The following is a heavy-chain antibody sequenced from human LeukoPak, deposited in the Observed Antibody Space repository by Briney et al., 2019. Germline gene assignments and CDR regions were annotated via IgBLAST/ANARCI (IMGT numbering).Heavy chain of an antibody. CDR3: ASTPSMATIVLGFDY. CDR1: GGTFSSYA. D-gene: IGHD5-24*01. CDR2: IIPIFGTA. J-gene: IGHJ4*02. Sequence: ASVKVSCEASGGTFSSYAISWVRQAPGQGLAWMGGIIPIFGTANYAQKFQGRVTITTDESTSTAYMELSSLRSEDTTVYYCASTPSMATIVLGFDYWGQGTLVTVSS. V-gene: IGHV1-69*05.